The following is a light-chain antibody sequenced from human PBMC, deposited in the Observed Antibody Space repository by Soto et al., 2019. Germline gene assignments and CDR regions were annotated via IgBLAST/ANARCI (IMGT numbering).Light chain of an antibody. Sequence: QSVLTQPASVSGSLGQSITISCTGTSRDIGIYNFVSWFQQHPGKAPKLMIYEVTYRPSGVSDRFSASKSGNTASLTISGLQAEDEADYYCASYTRTNTWVFGGGTK. J-gene: IGLJ3*02. CDR2: EVT. CDR3: ASYTRTNTWV. V-gene: IGLV2-14*01. CDR1: SRDIGIYNF.